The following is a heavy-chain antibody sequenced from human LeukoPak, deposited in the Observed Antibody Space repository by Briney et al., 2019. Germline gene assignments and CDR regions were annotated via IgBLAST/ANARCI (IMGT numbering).Heavy chain of an antibody. CDR2: ISGSGGST. V-gene: IGHV3-23*01. CDR1: GFTFSSYA. J-gene: IGHJ4*02. D-gene: IGHD3-22*01. CDR3: AKAGYYYDGSGYWYFDY. Sequence: GGSLRLSCAASGFTFSSYAMSWVRQAPGKGLEWVSAISGSGGSTYYADSVKGRFTISRDNSKNTLYLQMNSLRAEDTAVYYCAKAGYYYDGSGYWYFDYWGQGTLVTVSS.